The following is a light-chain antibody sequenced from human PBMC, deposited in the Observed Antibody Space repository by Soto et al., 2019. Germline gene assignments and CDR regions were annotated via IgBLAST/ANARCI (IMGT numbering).Light chain of an antibody. J-gene: IGKJ4*01. V-gene: IGKV3-15*01. CDR1: QSVSSN. Sequence: EIVMTHSPATLSVSPGERATLSCRASQSVSSNLAWYQQKPGQAPRLLIYGASTRATGIPARFSGSGSGTEFTLTISSLQYADFAVYYCQQYNNWRPFTFGGGTKVEIK. CDR3: QQYNNWRPFT. CDR2: GAS.